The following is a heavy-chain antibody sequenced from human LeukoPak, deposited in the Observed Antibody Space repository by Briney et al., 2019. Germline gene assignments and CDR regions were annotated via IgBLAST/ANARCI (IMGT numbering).Heavy chain of an antibody. CDR3: ARGGGGYCSSTSCY. CDR1: GFTFSSYS. V-gene: IGHV3-21*01. CDR2: ISSSSSYI. Sequence: GGSLRLSCAASGFTFSSYSMNWVRQAPGKGLEWVSSISSSSSYIYYADSVKGRFTISRDNAKNSLYLQMNSLRAEDTAVYYCARGGGGYCSSTSCYWGQGTLVTVSS. J-gene: IGHJ4*02. D-gene: IGHD2-2*03.